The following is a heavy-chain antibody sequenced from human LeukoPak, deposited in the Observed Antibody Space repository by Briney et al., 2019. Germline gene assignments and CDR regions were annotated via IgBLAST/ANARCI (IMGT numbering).Heavy chain of an antibody. CDR2: ISGSGGST. J-gene: IGHJ3*02. Sequence: PGGSLRLSCAASGFTFSSYAMSWVRQAPGKGLEWVSAISGSGGSTYYADSVKGRFTISRDNAKNSLYLQMNSLRDEDTAVYYCARESNMVLDAFDIWGQGTMVTVSS. D-gene: IGHD2-8*02. CDR1: GFTFSSYA. CDR3: ARESNMVLDAFDI. V-gene: IGHV3-23*01.